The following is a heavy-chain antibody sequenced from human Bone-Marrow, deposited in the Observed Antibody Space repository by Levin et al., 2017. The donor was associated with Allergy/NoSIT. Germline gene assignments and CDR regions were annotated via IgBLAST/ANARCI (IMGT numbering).Heavy chain of an antibody. D-gene: IGHD4-23*01. CDR3: AKEGVDGGDVDYLDA. CDR1: GFNFENYN. CDR2: IWFDGRNE. J-gene: IGHJ4*02. Sequence: QPGGSLRLSCEASGFNFENYNLHWVRQAPGKGPEWVSGIWFDGRNEDYADSVKGRFTISRDNSKNTLFLQMNNLRGEDTAVYYCAKEGVDGGDVDYLDAWGQGTLVTVSS. V-gene: IGHV3-30*02.